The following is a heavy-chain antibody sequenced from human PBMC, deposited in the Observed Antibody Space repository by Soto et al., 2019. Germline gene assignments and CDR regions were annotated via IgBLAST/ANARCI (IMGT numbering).Heavy chain of an antibody. J-gene: IGHJ6*02. Sequence: GESLKISCNGSGYNFTNDLIIWVRQMPGKGLEWMGRIDPSDSYTKYSPSLQGHVTISADKSIGTAYLQWSRLKASDTAMYYCATFSDVWGQGTTVTVSS. CDR2: IDPSDSYT. V-gene: IGHV5-10-1*01. CDR1: GYNFTNDL. CDR3: ATFSDV.